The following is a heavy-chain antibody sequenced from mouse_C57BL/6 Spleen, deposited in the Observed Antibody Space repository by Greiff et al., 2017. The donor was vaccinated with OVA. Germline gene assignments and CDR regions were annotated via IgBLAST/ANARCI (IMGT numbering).Heavy chain of an antibody. CDR3: ARHGDYYGSSYGTRLDY. J-gene: IGHJ2*01. D-gene: IGHD1-1*01. V-gene: IGHV1-62-2*01. Sequence: QVQLQQSGAELVKPGASVKLSCKASGYTFTEYTIHWVKQRSGQGLEWIGWFYPGSGSIKYNEKFKDKATLTADKSSSTVYMELSRLTSEDSAVYFWARHGDYYGSSYGTRLDYWGQGTTRTVSS. CDR2: FYPGSGSI. CDR1: GYTFTEYT.